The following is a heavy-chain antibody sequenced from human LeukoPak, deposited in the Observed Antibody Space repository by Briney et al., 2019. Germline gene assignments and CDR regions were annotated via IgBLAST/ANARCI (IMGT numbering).Heavy chain of an antibody. V-gene: IGHV3-7*01. CDR1: GFTFSSYE. Sequence: GGSLRLSCAASGFTFSSYEMNWVRQAPGKGLEWVANIKQDGREKYYVDSVKGRFTISRDNAKNSLYLQMNSLRAEDTAVYYCARVEDYDILTGFDYWGQGTLVTVSS. CDR3: ARVEDYDILTGFDY. J-gene: IGHJ4*02. CDR2: IKQDGREK. D-gene: IGHD3-9*01.